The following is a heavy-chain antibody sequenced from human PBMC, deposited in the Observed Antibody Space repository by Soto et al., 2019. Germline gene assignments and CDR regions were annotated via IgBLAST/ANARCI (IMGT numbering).Heavy chain of an antibody. CDR1: GGTFSSYA. V-gene: IGHV1-69*01. J-gene: IGHJ6*02. CDR3: ARNSTATSRYYYYGMDV. CDR2: IIPIFGTA. Sequence: QVQLVQSGAEVKKRGSSVKVSCKASGGTFSSYAISWVRQAPGKGLEWMGGIIPIFGTANYAQKFQGRVTITADESTSTAYMELSSLTSEDTAVYYCARNSTATSRYYYYGMDVWVQGTTVTVSS. D-gene: IGHD4-4*01.